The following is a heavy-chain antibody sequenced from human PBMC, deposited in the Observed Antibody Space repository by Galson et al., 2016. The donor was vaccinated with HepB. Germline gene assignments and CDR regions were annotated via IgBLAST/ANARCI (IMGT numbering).Heavy chain of an antibody. CDR3: ARVRRVGTSSWGPLYHLFDP. Sequence: LVKPTQTLTLTCTLSGFSLSTSGMSVSWIRQPPGKGLEWIGEVTHGGTTSYNPSLESRVTISIETSQKTFSLRLSSVTAADTAMYYCARVRRVGTSSWGPLYHLFDPWGQGTLVTVSS. J-gene: IGHJ5*02. CDR2: VTHGGTT. V-gene: IGHV4-4*02. CDR1: GFSLSTSGM. D-gene: IGHD6-6*01.